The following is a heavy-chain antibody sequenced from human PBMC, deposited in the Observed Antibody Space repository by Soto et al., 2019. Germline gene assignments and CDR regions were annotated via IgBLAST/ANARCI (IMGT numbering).Heavy chain of an antibody. CDR1: GGSFSGYY. Sequence: SETLSLTCAVYGGSFSGYYWSWIRQPPGKGLEWIGEINHSGSTNYNPSLKSRVTMSLDTSKNQFSLQLSSVTAADTAVYYCAREGYCSSTTCYAGGGADYWGQGTLVTVSS. CDR3: AREGYCSSTTCYAGGGADY. V-gene: IGHV4-34*01. J-gene: IGHJ4*02. D-gene: IGHD2-2*01. CDR2: INHSGST.